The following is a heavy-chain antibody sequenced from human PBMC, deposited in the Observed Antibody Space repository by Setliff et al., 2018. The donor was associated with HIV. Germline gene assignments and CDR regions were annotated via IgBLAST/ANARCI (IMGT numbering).Heavy chain of an antibody. V-gene: IGHV5-51*01. J-gene: IGHJ4*02. CDR3: ARPQGGGFDY. CDR1: GYSFANYW. D-gene: IGHD3-16*01. Sequence: GESLKISCKASGYSFANYWVGWVRQMPGKGMELMGLIYPGDSETRYNPSFQGQVSIAADKSINPAYLQWSSLKASDTAMYYCARPQGGGFDYWGQGTLVTVSS. CDR2: IYPGDSET.